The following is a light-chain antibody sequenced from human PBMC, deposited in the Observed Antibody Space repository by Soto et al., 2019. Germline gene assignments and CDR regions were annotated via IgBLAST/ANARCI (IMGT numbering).Light chain of an antibody. J-gene: IGLJ3*02. CDR1: SSDVGGYNY. CDR3: SSHAGIINVV. Sequence: QSALTQPPSASGSPGQSVTISCTGTSSDVGGYNYVSWYQQHPGKAPTLMIYEVTKRPSGVPDRFSGSKSGNTASLTVSGLLAEDEADYYCSSHAGIINVVFGGGTQLTVL. CDR2: EVT. V-gene: IGLV2-8*01.